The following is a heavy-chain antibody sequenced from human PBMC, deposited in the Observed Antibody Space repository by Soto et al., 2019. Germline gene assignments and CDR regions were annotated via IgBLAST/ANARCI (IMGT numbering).Heavy chain of an antibody. J-gene: IGHJ4*02. V-gene: IGHV1-18*01. CDR2: ISAYNGNT. CDR3: ARALAARSSLGYDY. CDR1: GYTFTSHG. D-gene: IGHD6-6*01. Sequence: QVQLVQSGAEVKKPGASVKVSCKASGYTFTSHGISWVRQAPGQGLEWMGWISAYNGNTNYAQKLQGRVTMTTDTSTSTANRELGSRRSDDTAVYSCARALAARSSLGYDYWGQGTLVTVSS.